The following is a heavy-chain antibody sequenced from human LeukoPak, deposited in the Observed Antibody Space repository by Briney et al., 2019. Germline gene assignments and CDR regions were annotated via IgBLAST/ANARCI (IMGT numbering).Heavy chain of an antibody. CDR1: GGSIDSYY. J-gene: IGHJ3*02. D-gene: IGHD1-26*01. Sequence: SETLSLTCTVSGGSIDSYYWTWIRQPPGKGLEWIGYIYNSGSTNYNPSLKSRVTISTDTSKKQFSLRVSSVTAADTAVYYCARRLRIEGGTRRGDALDMWGQGTMVTVSS. V-gene: IGHV4-59*08. CDR2: IYNSGST. CDR3: ARRLRIEGGTRRGDALDM.